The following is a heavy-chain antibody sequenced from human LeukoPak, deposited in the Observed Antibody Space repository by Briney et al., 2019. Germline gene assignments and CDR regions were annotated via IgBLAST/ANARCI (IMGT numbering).Heavy chain of an antibody. D-gene: IGHD3-22*01. Sequence: SETLSLTCTVSGGSISSYYWSWIRQPPGKGLEWIGYIYYSGSTNYNPSLKTRVTISVDTSKNQFSLKLSSVTAADTAVYYCARSYDSGGYGAFDIWGQGTMVTISS. J-gene: IGHJ3*02. CDR1: GGSISSYY. V-gene: IGHV4-59*12. CDR3: ARSYDSGGYGAFDI. CDR2: IYYSGST.